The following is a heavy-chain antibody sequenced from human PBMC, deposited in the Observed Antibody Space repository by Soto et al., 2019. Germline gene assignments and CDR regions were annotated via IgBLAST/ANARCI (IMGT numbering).Heavy chain of an antibody. V-gene: IGHV3-33*01. Sequence: QVQLVESGGGVVQPGKSLTLSCSASGFDFLYFGMHWVRQAPGKGPEWVAVINYDGSKTDYTDSVKGRFTLSRDNGKNTLQLEMKNLRDEDTAIYYCALGNDNDLRGSFDFWGQGTLVSVSS. CDR1: GFDFLYFG. D-gene: IGHD1-1*01. CDR3: ALGNDNDLRGSFDF. CDR2: INYDGSKT. J-gene: IGHJ4*02.